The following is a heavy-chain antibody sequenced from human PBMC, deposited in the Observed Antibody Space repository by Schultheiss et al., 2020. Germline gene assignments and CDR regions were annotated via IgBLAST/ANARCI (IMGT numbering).Heavy chain of an antibody. J-gene: IGHJ4*02. V-gene: IGHV4-31*01. CDR3: ARASRGSSSYFDY. D-gene: IGHD6-6*01. CDR2: INHSGST. Sequence: SETLSLTCTVSGGSITSGDYYWSWIRQPPGKGLEWIGEINHSGSTNYNPSLKSLVTISVDTSKNQFSLKLSSVTAADTAVYYCARASRGSSSYFDYWGQGTLVTVSS. CDR1: GGSITSGDYY.